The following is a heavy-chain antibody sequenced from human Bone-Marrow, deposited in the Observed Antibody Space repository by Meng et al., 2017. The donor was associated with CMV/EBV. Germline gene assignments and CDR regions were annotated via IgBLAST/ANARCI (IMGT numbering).Heavy chain of an antibody. D-gene: IGHD3-10*01. V-gene: IGHV4-31*02. CDR1: ISSGGYY. CDR3: ARDGSGSGSYGKSYGMDV. J-gene: IGHJ6*02. CDR2: IYYSGST. Sequence: ISSGGYYWSWIRQHPGKGLEWIGYIYYSGSTYYNPSLKSRVTISVDTSKNQFSLKLSSVTAADTAVYYCARDGSGSGSYGKSYGMDVWGQGTTVTVSS.